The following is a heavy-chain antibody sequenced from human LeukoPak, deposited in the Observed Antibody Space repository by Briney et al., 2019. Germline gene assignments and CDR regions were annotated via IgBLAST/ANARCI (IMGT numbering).Heavy chain of an antibody. J-gene: IGHJ6*02. Sequence: SETLSLTCTVSGVSISTYYWSWTRQPPGKGLEWIGYFYNSGTTNHNPSLKPRVTISVDTSKNQFSLMLTSVTAADTAVYYCAAVGWEYSSSPLPMDVWGQGTTVTVSS. CDR3: AAVGWEYSSSPLPMDV. CDR2: FYNSGTT. CDR1: GVSISTYY. D-gene: IGHD6-6*01. V-gene: IGHV4-59*01.